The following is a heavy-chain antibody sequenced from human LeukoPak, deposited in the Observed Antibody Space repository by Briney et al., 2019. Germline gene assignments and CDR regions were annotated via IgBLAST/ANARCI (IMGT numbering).Heavy chain of an antibody. D-gene: IGHD1-26*01. CDR3: ARAPSSYSGSYSYYFDY. J-gene: IGHJ4*02. V-gene: IGHV4-34*01. CDR1: GGSFSGYY. Sequence: PSETLSLTCAVYGGSFSGYYWSWIRQPPGKGLEWIGEINHSGSTNYNPSLKSRVTISVDTSKNQFSLKLSSVTAADTAVYYCARAPSSYSGSYSYYFDYWGQGTLVTVSS. CDR2: INHSGST.